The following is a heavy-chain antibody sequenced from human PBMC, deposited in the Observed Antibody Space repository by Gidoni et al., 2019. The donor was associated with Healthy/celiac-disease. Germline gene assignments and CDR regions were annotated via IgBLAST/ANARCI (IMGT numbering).Heavy chain of an antibody. V-gene: IGHV4-30-4*01. CDR3: ARVGDDYYYYYMDV. CDR1: GGSISSGDYY. Sequence: QVQLQESGPGLVKPSQTLSLTCTVSGGSISSGDYYWSWIRQPPGKGLEWIGYIYYSGSTYYNPSLKSRVTIAVDTSKNQFSLKLSAVTAADTAVYYCARVGDDYYYYYMDVWGKGTTVTVSS. CDR2: IYYSGST. D-gene: IGHD3-16*01. J-gene: IGHJ6*03.